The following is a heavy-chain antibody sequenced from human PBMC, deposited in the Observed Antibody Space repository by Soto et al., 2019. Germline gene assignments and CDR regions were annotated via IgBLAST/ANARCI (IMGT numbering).Heavy chain of an antibody. V-gene: IGHV1-46*01. CDR2: VNPSGAGT. D-gene: IGHD3-10*01. CDR3: ARGYGSGTYYQKWFDP. J-gene: IGHJ5*02. CDR1: GYTFIDYY. Sequence: ASVKVSCKASGYTFIDYYMHCVRQAPGQGLEWMGIVNPSGAGTSYAQKFRGRVTMTRDTSTSTVYMELSSLTSEDTAVYFCARGYGSGTYYQKWFDPWGEGTLVTVSS.